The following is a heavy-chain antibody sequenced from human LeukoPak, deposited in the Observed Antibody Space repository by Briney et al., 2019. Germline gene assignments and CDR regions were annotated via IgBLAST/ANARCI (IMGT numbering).Heavy chain of an antibody. V-gene: IGHV7-4-1*02. CDR1: GYTFTSYA. Sequence: AASVKVSCKASGYTFTSYAMNWVRQAPGQGLEWMGWINTNTGNPTYAQGFTGRFVFSLDTSVSTAYLQISSLKAEDTAVYYCARDGEDYYDSSGHPSPFDYWGQGTLVTVSS. J-gene: IGHJ4*02. CDR2: INTNTGNP. CDR3: ARDGEDYYDSSGHPSPFDY. D-gene: IGHD3-22*01.